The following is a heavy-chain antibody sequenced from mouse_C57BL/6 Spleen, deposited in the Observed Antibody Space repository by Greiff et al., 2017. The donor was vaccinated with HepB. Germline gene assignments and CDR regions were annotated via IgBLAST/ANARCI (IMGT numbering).Heavy chain of an antibody. J-gene: IGHJ4*01. CDR2: IDPEDGET. CDR3: ARYYGSSYDYYAMDY. V-gene: IGHV14-2*01. Sequence: VQLQQSGAELVKPGASVKLSCTASGFNIKDYYMHWVKQRTEQGLEWIGRIDPEDGETKYAPKFQGKATITADTSSNPAYLQLSSLTSEDTAVYYCARYYGSSYDYYAMDYWGQGTSVTVSS. D-gene: IGHD1-1*01. CDR1: GFNIKDYY.